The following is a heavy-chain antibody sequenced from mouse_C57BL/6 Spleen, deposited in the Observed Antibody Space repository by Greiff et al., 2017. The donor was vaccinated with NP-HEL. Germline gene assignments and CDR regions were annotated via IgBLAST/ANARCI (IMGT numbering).Heavy chain of an antibody. Sequence: EVMLVESGGGLVKPGGSLKLSCAASGFTFSSYTMSWVRQTPEKRLEWVATISGGGGNTYYPDSVKGRFTISRDNAKNTLYLQMSSLRSEDTALYYCARQDWDPYWYFDVWGTGTTVTVSS. J-gene: IGHJ1*03. CDR1: GFTFSSYT. CDR3: ARQDWDPYWYFDV. D-gene: IGHD4-1*01. CDR2: ISGGGGNT. V-gene: IGHV5-9*01.